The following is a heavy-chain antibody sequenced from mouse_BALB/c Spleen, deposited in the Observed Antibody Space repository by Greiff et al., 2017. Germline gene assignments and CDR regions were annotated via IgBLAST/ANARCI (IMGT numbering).Heavy chain of an antibody. CDR1: GFTFSDYY. V-gene: IGHV5-4*02. CDR2: ISDGGSYT. J-gene: IGHJ2*01. D-gene: IGHD4-1*01. Sequence: DVMLVESGGGLVKPGGSLKLSCAASGFTFSDYYMYWVRQTPEKRLEWVATISDGGSYTYYPDSVKGRFTISRDNAKNNLYLQMSSLKSEDTAMYYCARGKLGLFDDWGQGTTLTVSS. CDR3: ARGKLGLFDD.